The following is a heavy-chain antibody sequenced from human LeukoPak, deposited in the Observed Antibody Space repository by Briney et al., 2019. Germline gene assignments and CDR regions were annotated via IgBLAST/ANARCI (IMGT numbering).Heavy chain of an antibody. Sequence: GGSLRLSSAASGFTFSSYAMSWVRQAPGKGPEWVSAISHSGGTTYYADSVKGRFTITRDNSKNTLYLQMNSLRAEDTAVYYCAKANVKYCSGGSCFDAFDIWGQGTMVTVSS. CDR1: GFTFSSYA. V-gene: IGHV3-23*01. J-gene: IGHJ3*02. CDR3: AKANVKYCSGGSCFDAFDI. D-gene: IGHD2-15*01. CDR2: ISHSGGTT.